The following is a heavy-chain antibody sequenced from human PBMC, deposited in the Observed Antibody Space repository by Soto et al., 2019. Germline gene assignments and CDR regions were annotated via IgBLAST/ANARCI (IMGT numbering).Heavy chain of an antibody. J-gene: IGHJ4*02. CDR3: ATRSPAFDY. CDR2: ITTDKGKT. V-gene: IGHV1-18*01. CDR1: GYTFTSYG. Sequence: QVQLVQSGPEVKKPGASVKVSCKTSGYTFTSYGISWVRQAHGQGLEWMGWITTDKGKTTYAQKFQGRVTMTTDTSTRTAYMELRSLRSDDTAVYYCATRSPAFDYWGQGTLVTVSS.